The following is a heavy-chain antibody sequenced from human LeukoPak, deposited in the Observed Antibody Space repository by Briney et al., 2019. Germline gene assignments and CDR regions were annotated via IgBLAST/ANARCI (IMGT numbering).Heavy chain of an antibody. CDR3: AKRLAARPFSPPFDH. Sequence: GGSLRLSCAGSGFPFSDYAMSWVRQAPGKGLDWVSAIGGNGVYTYYADSARGRFTISRDNSKNTLYLQMDSLRAEDTAIYYCAKRLAARPFSPPFDHWGRGTLVTVSS. V-gene: IGHV3-23*01. J-gene: IGHJ4*02. D-gene: IGHD6-6*01. CDR2: IGGNGVYT. CDR1: GFPFSDYA.